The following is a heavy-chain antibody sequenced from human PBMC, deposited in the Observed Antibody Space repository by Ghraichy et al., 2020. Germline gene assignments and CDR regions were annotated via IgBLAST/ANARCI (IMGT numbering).Heavy chain of an antibody. V-gene: IGHV3-23*01. Sequence: GGSLRLSCAASGFTFSSYAMSWVRQAPGKGLEWVSAISGSGCSTYYADSVKGRFTISRDNSKNTLYLQMNSLRAEDTAVYYCANLRGSGWPGGMDVWGQGTTVTVSS. CDR1: GFTFSSYA. CDR2: ISGSGCST. J-gene: IGHJ6*02. D-gene: IGHD6-19*01. CDR3: ANLRGSGWPGGMDV.